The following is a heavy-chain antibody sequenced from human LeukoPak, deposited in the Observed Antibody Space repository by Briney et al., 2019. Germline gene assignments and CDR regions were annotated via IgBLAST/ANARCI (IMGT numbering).Heavy chain of an antibody. J-gene: IGHJ5*02. Sequence: GGSLRLSCAASGFSVSSTYMSWVRQAPGKGLEWVSFIYSGGSTYYADSVKGRFTISRDNSKNTLYLQMNSLRAEDTAVYYCARDRSTDSGHNWFDPWGQGTLVTVSS. CDR2: IYSGGST. CDR1: GFSVSSTY. D-gene: IGHD2-2*01. V-gene: IGHV3-53*01. CDR3: ARDRSTDSGHNWFDP.